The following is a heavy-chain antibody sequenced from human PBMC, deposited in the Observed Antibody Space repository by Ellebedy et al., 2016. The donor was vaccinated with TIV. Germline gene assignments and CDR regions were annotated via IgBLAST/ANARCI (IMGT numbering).Heavy chain of an antibody. CDR1: GYRFASYW. J-gene: IGHJ4*02. CDR2: MYPGDSDT. V-gene: IGHV5-51*01. Sequence: GESLKISCKGSGYRFASYWIAWVRQMPGKGLEWMGIMYPGDSDTRYSPSFQGQVTFSADTSINTAYLQWSSLKASDTAMYYCARLSSSRGYTFDYWGQGTVVTVSS. D-gene: IGHD3-22*01. CDR3: ARLSSSRGYTFDY.